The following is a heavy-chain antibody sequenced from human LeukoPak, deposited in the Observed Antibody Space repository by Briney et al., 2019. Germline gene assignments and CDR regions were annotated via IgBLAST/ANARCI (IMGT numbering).Heavy chain of an antibody. D-gene: IGHD5-12*01. CDR2: IYYSGST. CDR3: ASGYAPATDYYYYGMDV. J-gene: IGHJ6*04. Sequence: PSETLSLTCTVSGGSISSYYWSWIRQPPGKGLEWIGYIYYSGSTNYNPSLKSRVTISVDTSKNQFSLKLSSVTAADTAVYYCASGYAPATDYYYYGMDVWGKGTTVTVSS. CDR1: GGSISSYY. V-gene: IGHV4-59*01.